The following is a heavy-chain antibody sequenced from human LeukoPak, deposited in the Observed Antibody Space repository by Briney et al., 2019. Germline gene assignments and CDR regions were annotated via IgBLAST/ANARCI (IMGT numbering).Heavy chain of an antibody. CDR1: GFTFSSYE. CDR2: ISGSGSKI. D-gene: IGHD3-22*01. J-gene: IGHJ4*02. Sequence: GGSLRLSCAASGFTFSSYEMNWVRQAPGKGLEWVSYISGSGSKIYYADSVKGRFTISRDNAKNSLYLQMNSLRAEDTAVYYCARDRGRVTGSGYYDYWGQGTLVTVSS. CDR3: ARDRGRVTGSGYYDY. V-gene: IGHV3-48*03.